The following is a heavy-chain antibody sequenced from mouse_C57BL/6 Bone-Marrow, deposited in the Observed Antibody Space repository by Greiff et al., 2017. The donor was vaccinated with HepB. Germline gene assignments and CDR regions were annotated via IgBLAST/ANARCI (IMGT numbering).Heavy chain of an antibody. V-gene: IGHV14-4*01. Sequence: EVQPQESGAELVRPGASVKLSCTASGFNIKDDYMHWVKQRPEQGLEWIGWIDPENGDTEYASKFQGKATITADTSSNTAYLQLSSLTSEDTAVYYCTTWGDGYAMDYWGQGTSVTVSS. D-gene: IGHD1-1*01. CDR3: TTWGDGYAMDY. CDR2: IDPENGDT. CDR1: GFNIKDDY. J-gene: IGHJ4*01.